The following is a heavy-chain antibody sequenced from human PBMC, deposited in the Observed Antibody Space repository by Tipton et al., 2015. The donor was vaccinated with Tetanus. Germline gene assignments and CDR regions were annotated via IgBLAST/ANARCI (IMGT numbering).Heavy chain of an antibody. J-gene: IGHJ4*02. CDR3: ATTTTQQVEKYCSGGSCYPYYFDY. CDR2: ISYDGSNN. CDR1: GFTFSSYA. D-gene: IGHD2-15*01. V-gene: IGHV3-30-3*01. Sequence: SLRLSCAASGFTFSSYAMHWVRQAPGKGLEWVAVISYDGSNNYYADSVKGRFTISRDNSKNTLYLQMNSLRAEDTAVYYCATTTTQQVEKYCSGGSCYPYYFDYWGQGTLVTVSS.